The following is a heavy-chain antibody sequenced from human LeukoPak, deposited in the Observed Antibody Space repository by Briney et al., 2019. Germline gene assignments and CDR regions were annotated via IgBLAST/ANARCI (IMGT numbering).Heavy chain of an antibody. CDR3: ARVDQGAQQLASEIDY. V-gene: IGHV4-38-2*02. CDR1: GYSISSGYY. D-gene: IGHD6-13*01. CDR2: IYHSGST. Sequence: PSETLSLTCTVSGYSISSGYYWGWIRQPPGKGLEWIGSIYHSGSTYYNPSLKSRVTISVDTSKNQFSLKLSSVTAADTAVYYCARVDQGAQQLASEIDYWGQGTLVTVSS. J-gene: IGHJ4*02.